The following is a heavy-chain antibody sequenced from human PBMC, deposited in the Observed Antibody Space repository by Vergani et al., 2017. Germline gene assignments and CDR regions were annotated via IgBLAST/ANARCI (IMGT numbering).Heavy chain of an antibody. CDR2: ITGTSSYT. V-gene: IGHV3-11*06. Sequence: QVLLVESGGGLVKPGGSLRLSCAASGFIFSDYYMTWIRQAPGKGLEWISYITGTSSYTNYADSVKGRFTISRDNAKNSLYLHMSSLRAEDTAVYYCAKDSGRYTFDYWGQGTLVTVSS. D-gene: IGHD1-26*01. CDR3: AKDSGRYTFDY. CDR1: GFIFSDYY. J-gene: IGHJ4*02.